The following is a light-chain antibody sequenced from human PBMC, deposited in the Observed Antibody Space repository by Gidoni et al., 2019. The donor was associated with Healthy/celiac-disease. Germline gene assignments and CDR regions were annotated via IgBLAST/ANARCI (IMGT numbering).Light chain of an antibody. Sequence: SSVLTPPPSVSVATGKTARITCGGNNIGSKSVHWYQQKPGQAPVLVVYDDSDRPSGIPERFSGSNSGNTATLTISGVEAGDEADYYCQVWDSSSDHVVFGGGTKLTVL. V-gene: IGLV3-21*03. CDR3: QVWDSSSDHVV. CDR2: DDS. J-gene: IGLJ2*01. CDR1: NIGSKS.